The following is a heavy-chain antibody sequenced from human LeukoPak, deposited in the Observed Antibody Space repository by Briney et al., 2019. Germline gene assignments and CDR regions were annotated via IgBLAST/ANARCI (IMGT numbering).Heavy chain of an antibody. J-gene: IGHJ4*02. CDR3: ARDMQVAAGTVGY. Sequence: PGGSLRLSRAASGFTFSSYSMNWVRQAPGKGLEWVSYISSSSSTIYYADSVKGRFTISRDNAKNSLYLQMNSLRAEDTAVYYCARDMQVAAGTVGYWGQGTLVTVSS. CDR2: ISSSSSTI. V-gene: IGHV3-48*01. CDR1: GFTFSSYS. D-gene: IGHD6-13*01.